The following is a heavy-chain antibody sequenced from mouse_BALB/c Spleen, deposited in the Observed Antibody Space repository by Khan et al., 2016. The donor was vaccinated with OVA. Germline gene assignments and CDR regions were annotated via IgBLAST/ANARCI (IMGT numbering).Heavy chain of an antibody. CDR3: TRSGYGAFAY. Sequence: VQLQQSGAELVKPGASVRLSCKASGYTFTSYYLYWVKQRPGQGLEWIGDINPSNGGTNFNAKFKTKAILTVDKSSRTAYMQLSSLTSEDSAVYYCTRSGYGAFAYWGQGTLVTVSA. CDR1: GYTFTSYY. CDR2: INPSNGGT. D-gene: IGHD1-1*02. V-gene: IGHV1S81*02. J-gene: IGHJ3*01.